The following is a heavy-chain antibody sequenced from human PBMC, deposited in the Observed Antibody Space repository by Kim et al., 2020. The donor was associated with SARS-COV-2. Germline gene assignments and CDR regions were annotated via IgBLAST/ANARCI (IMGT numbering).Heavy chain of an antibody. CDR2: IYYSGST. CDR1: GGSISSYY. CDR3: ARAHDSSGYYYGY. J-gene: IGHJ4*02. V-gene: IGHV4-59*01. D-gene: IGHD3-22*01. Sequence: SETLSLTCTVSGGSISSYYWSWIRQPPGKGLEWIGYIYYSGSTNYNPSLKSRVTISVDTSKNQFSLKLSSVTAADTAVYYCARAHDSSGYYYGYWGQGTL.